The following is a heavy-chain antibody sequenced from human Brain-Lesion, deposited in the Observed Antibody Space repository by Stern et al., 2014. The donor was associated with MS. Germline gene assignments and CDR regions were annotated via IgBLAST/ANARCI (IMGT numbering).Heavy chain of an antibody. CDR3: ARVGVYVQTGWFDP. Sequence: VQLVESGPGLVKPSQTLSLTCTVSGGSISSGGYYWSWIRQHPGKGLVWIGYIHYSGSTYYNSALKSRVTISRDTSKNQFSLNLNSVTAADTAVYYCARVGVYVQTGWFDPWGQGALVTVSS. CDR2: IHYSGST. J-gene: IGHJ5*02. CDR1: GGSISSGGYY. D-gene: IGHD2-8*01. V-gene: IGHV4-31*03.